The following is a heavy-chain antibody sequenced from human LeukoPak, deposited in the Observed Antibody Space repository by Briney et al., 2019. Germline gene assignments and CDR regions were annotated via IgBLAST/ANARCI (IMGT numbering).Heavy chain of an antibody. CDR1: GGSISSYY. J-gene: IGHJ5*02. V-gene: IGHV4-59*08. Sequence: SETLSLTCTVSGGSISSYYWSWIRQPPGKGLEWIGYTYYSGSTNYNPSLKSRVTISVDTSKNQFSLKLSSVTAADTAVYYCARQWVAAAGTANWFDPWGQGTLVTVSS. D-gene: IGHD6-13*01. CDR3: ARQWVAAAGTANWFDP. CDR2: TYYSGST.